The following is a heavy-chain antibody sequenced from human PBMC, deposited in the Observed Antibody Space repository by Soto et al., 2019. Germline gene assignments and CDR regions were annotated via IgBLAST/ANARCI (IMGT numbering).Heavy chain of an antibody. CDR3: ARVPYYYGSGRHTNYYYYGMDV. Sequence: GGSLRLSCAASGFTFSNAWMSWVRQAPGKGLEWVGRIKSKTDGGTTDYAAPVKGRFTISRDDSKNTLYLQMNSLKTEDTAVYYCARVPYYYGSGRHTNYYYYGMDVWGQGTTVTVSS. D-gene: IGHD3-10*01. CDR2: IKSKTDGGTT. CDR1: GFTFSNAW. V-gene: IGHV3-15*01. J-gene: IGHJ6*02.